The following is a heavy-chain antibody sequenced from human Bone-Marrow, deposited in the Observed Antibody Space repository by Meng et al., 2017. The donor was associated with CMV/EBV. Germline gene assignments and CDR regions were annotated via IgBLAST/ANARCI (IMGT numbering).Heavy chain of an antibody. D-gene: IGHD1-26*01. CDR3: ARDLSGSRDY. CDR1: GFTFSNYW. CDR2: INEDGRIT. V-gene: IGHV3-74*01. J-gene: IGHJ4*02. Sequence: EVELGEYGGGLIQPGGSLSLSCEDSGFTFSNYWMHWVRQVPGEGLVWVSRINEDGRITSYADSVKGRFTISRDNARNTLYLQMNSLRADDSAVYYCARDLSGSRDYWGRGTLVTVSS.